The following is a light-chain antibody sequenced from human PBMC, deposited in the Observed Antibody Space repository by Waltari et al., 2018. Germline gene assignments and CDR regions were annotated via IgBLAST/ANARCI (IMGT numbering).Light chain of an antibody. CDR3: QQYYSTPYT. Sequence: DIVMTQSPDSLAVSLGERATLNCKSSQSVLDNSNNRNYLAWYQHKPGQPPKPLIYWASTRDSGVPDRFSGSGSGTDFTLTISSLQAEDVAVYSCQQYYSTPYTFGQGTKLEIK. J-gene: IGKJ2*01. CDR1: QSVLDNSNNRNY. CDR2: WAS. V-gene: IGKV4-1*01.